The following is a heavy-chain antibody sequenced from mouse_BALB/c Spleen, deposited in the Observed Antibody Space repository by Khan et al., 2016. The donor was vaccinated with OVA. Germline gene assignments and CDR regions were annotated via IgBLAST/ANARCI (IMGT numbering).Heavy chain of an antibody. CDR1: GYSIASDYA. V-gene: IGHV3-2*02. J-gene: IGHJ2*01. CDR3: ARVYGGDFDY. D-gene: IGHD1-1*01. Sequence: EVKLQESGPGLVKPSQSLSLTCTVTGYSIASDYAWNWIRQFPGNKLEWMGFISYSGHTNYNPSLTSRISIPRDTSKNQFFLQLNSVTSEDTATYYCARVYGGDFDYWGQGTTLTVSS. CDR2: ISYSGHT.